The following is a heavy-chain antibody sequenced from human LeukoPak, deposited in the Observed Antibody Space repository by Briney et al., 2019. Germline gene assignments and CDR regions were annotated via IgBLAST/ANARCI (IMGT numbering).Heavy chain of an antibody. J-gene: IGHJ4*02. CDR1: GGSISSYY. CDR3: AREHSGYDYLVLYYFDY. Sequence: SSETLSLTCTVSGGSISSYYWSWIRQPPGKGLEWIGYIYYSGSTNYNPSLKSRVTISVDTSKNQFSLKLSSVTAADTAVYYCAREHSGYDYLVLYYFDYWGQGTLVTVPS. V-gene: IGHV4-59*12. D-gene: IGHD5-12*01. CDR2: IYYSGST.